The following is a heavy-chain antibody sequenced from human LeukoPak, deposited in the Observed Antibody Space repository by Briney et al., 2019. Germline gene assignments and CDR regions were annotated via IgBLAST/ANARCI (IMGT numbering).Heavy chain of an antibody. V-gene: IGHV4-39*07. CDR2: ISYSGST. J-gene: IGHJ5*02. Sequence: PSETLSLTCTVSGGSISSSSYYWGWIRQPPGRGLEWIGSISYSGSTNYNPSLKSRVTMSVDTSKNQFSLKLSSVTAADTAVYYCARDGSEGSGIVVVPAAYNWFDPWGQGTLVTVSS. CDR1: GGSISSSSYY. D-gene: IGHD2-2*01. CDR3: ARDGSEGSGIVVVPAAYNWFDP.